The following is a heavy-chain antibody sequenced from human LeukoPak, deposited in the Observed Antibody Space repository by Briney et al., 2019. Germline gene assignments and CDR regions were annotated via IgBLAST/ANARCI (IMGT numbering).Heavy chain of an antibody. J-gene: IGHJ4*02. V-gene: IGHV3-30*18. Sequence: PGGSLRLSCAASGFTFGSYGMHWVRQAPGKGLEWVAVISYDGSNKYYADSVKGRFTISRDNSKNTLYLQMNSLRAEDTAVYYCAKDKVGVGAYWGQGTLVTVSS. CDR2: ISYDGSNK. D-gene: IGHD1-26*01. CDR3: AKDKVGVGAY. CDR1: GFTFGSYG.